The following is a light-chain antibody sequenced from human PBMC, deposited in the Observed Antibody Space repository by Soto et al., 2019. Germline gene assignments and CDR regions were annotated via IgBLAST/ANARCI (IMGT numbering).Light chain of an antibody. CDR1: SSDVGGYTY. Sequence: QSALTQPPSASGSPGQSVTISCTGTSSDVGGYTYVSWYQQHPGEAPKLMIYEVSQRPSGVPDRFSGSKSGNTASLTVSGLQAEDEADYYCSSYAGSNNFVFGTGTQLTVL. J-gene: IGLJ1*01. V-gene: IGLV2-8*01. CDR2: EVS. CDR3: SSYAGSNNFV.